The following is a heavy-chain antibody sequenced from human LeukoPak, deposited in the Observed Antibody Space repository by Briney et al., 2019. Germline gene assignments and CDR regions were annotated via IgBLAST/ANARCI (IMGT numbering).Heavy chain of an antibody. V-gene: IGHV3-30*02. D-gene: IGHD2-21*01. J-gene: IGHJ4*02. Sequence: GGSLRLSCAASEFTFSSYAMHWVRQAPGKGLEWVAFIRYDGNNKYYADSVKGRFTISRDNSKNTLYLQMNSLRVEDTAIYYCAKDIVGGGNDYWGQGTLVTVSS. CDR1: EFTFSSYA. CDR2: IRYDGNNK. CDR3: AKDIVGGGNDY.